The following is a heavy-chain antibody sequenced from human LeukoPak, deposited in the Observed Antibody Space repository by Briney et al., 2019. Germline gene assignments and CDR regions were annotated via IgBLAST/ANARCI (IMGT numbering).Heavy chain of an antibody. D-gene: IGHD3-22*01. J-gene: IGHJ4*02. CDR3: ARVYYYDSSGYYSDQGPFDY. CDR1: GFTFSDYY. Sequence: KPGASLRLSCAASGFTFSDYYMSWIRQAPGKGLEWVSYISSSSSYTNYADSVKGRFTISRDNAKNSLYLQMNSLRAEDTAVYYCARVYYYDSSGYYSDQGPFDYWGQGTLVTVSS. CDR2: ISSSSSYT. V-gene: IGHV3-11*06.